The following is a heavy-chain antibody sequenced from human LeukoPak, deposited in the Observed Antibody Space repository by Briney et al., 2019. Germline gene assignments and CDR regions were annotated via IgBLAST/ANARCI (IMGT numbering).Heavy chain of an antibody. V-gene: IGHV1-18*01. CDR3: ATWRYGSGSYPFDY. J-gene: IGHJ4*02. CDR1: GYTFTIYG. D-gene: IGHD3-10*01. CDR2: ISAYNGNT. Sequence: ASVKLSCKASGYTFTIYGISWVRQAPGQGLEWMGWISAYNGNTNYAQKLQGRVTMTTDTSTSTAYMELSSLRSEDTAVYYCATWRYGSGSYPFDYWGQGTLVTVSS.